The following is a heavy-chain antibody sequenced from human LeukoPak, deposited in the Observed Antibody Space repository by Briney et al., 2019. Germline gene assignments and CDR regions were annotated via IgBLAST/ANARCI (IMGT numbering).Heavy chain of an antibody. CDR2: ISSSSSTI. CDR3: ARLRITMVRGVINIRRYYFDY. CDR1: GFTFSSYS. V-gene: IGHV3-48*01. D-gene: IGHD3-10*01. Sequence: PGGSLRLSCAASGFTFSSYSMNWVRQAPGKGLEWVSYISSSSSTIYYADSVKGRFTISRDNAKNSLYLQMNSLRAEDTAVYYCARLRITMVRGVINIRRYYFDYWGQGTLVTVSS. J-gene: IGHJ4*02.